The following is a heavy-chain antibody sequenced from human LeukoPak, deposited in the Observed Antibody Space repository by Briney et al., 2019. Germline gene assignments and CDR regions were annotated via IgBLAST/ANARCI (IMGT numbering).Heavy chain of an antibody. V-gene: IGHV1-8*01. CDR2: MNPNSGNT. D-gene: IGHD3-10*01. J-gene: IGHJ4*02. CDR1: GYTFTSYD. Sequence: ASVKVSCTASGYTFTSYDINWVRQATGQGLEWMGWMNPNSGNTGYAQKFQGRVTMTRNTSISTAYMELSSLRSEDTAVYYCARGRRFGELLYFDYWGQGTLVTVSS. CDR3: ARGRRFGELLYFDY.